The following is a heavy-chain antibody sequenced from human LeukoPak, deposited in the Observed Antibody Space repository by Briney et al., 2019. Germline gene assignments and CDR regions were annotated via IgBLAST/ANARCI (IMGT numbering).Heavy chain of an antibody. D-gene: IGHD6-19*01. CDR2: ISSSSNYI. CDR1: GFTFSSYS. J-gene: IGHJ5*02. CDR3: ARDHPIAVAGLNWFDP. V-gene: IGHV3-21*01. Sequence: KPGGPLTLSCAASGFTFSSYSMNGVRQAPGKALECVSSISSSSNYIYYADSVKGRFAISRDNAKNSLYLQMNSLRAEDTAVYYCARDHPIAVAGLNWFDPWGQGTLVTVSS.